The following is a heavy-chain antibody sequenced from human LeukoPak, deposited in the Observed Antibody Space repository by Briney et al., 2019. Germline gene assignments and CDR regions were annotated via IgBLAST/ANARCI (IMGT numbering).Heavy chain of an antibody. CDR2: IYTNGTV. CDR3: ARLLGSSGYAGDWYFDL. D-gene: IGHD3-22*01. V-gene: IGHV4-4*07. CDR1: GASVTRYY. Sequence: SETLSLTCSVSGASVTRYYWSWIRQPVGKGLEWFGRIYTNGTVNYNPSLKRRVTMSREMSKNQFSLKLTSVTAADTAVYYCARLLGSSGYAGDWYFDLWGRGILVTVSS. J-gene: IGHJ2*01.